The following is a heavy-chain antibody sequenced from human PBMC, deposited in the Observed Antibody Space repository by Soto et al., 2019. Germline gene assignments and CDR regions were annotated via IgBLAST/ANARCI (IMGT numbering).Heavy chain of an antibody. CDR2: ISWNGGSI. CDR3: AKDIIPAISAATAFDY. D-gene: IGHD2-15*01. Sequence: VQLVESGGGLVQPGRSLRLSCAASGFTFDDYAMHWVRQAPGKGLEWVSGISWNGGSIGYADSVKGPFTISRDNAKNSLYLQMNSLRAEDTALYYCAKDIIPAISAATAFDYWGQGTLVTVSS. V-gene: IGHV3-9*01. J-gene: IGHJ4*02. CDR1: GFTFDDYA.